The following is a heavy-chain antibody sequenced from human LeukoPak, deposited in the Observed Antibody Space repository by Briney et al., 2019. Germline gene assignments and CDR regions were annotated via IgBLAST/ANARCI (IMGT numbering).Heavy chain of an antibody. V-gene: IGHV3-49*03. Sequence: PGGSLRLSCRASGFTFGDSVMSWFRQVPGKGLEWVAFIRSKRYGGTTQYAASVTGRFTISRDDSKSIAYLQMNSLKAEDTAVYYCSRSYDVFTGYFPPDYWGQGTLVTVSS. D-gene: IGHD3-9*01. CDR1: GFTFGDSV. J-gene: IGHJ4*02. CDR3: SRSYDVFTGYFPPDY. CDR2: IRSKRYGGTT.